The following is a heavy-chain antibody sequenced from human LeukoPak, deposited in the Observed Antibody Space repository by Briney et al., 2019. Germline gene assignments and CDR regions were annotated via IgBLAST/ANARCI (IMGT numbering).Heavy chain of an antibody. CDR3: ARLYSSSWYGDWFDP. CDR2: INHSGST. J-gene: IGHJ5*02. Sequence: SETLSLTCAVYGGSFSGYYWSWIRQPPGKGLGWIGEINHSGSTNYNPSLKSRVTISVDTSKNQFSLKLSSVTAADTAVYYCARLYSSSWYGDWFDPWGQGTLVTVSS. D-gene: IGHD6-13*01. CDR1: GGSFSGYY. V-gene: IGHV4-34*01.